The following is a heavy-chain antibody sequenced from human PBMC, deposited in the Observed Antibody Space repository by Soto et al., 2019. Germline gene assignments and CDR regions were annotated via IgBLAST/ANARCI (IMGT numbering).Heavy chain of an antibody. V-gene: IGHV3-43*01. CDR3: AKVLHYYSSNRYYQDF. J-gene: IGHJ6*02. D-gene: IGHD2-2*01. CDR2: ISWDGGST. CDR1: GFTFDDYT. Sequence: PGGSLRLSCAASGFTFDDYTMHWVRQAPGKGLEWVSLISWDGGSTYYADSVKGRFTISRDNSKNSLYLQMNSLRTEDTALYYCAKVLHYYSSNRYYQDFWGQGTTVTVSS.